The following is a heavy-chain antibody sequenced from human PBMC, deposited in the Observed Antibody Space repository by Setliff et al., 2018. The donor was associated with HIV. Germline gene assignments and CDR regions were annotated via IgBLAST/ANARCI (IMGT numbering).Heavy chain of an antibody. D-gene: IGHD3-16*01. V-gene: IGHV3-7*01. CDR3: VSRAVPGSLYHSYYFDY. J-gene: IGHJ4*02. Sequence: GGSLRLSCAASGFTFSRHWMSWVRQALGKGLEWVANIKEDGSEKYYVDSAKGRFTISRDNAKNSLYLQMDSLRAEDTAVYYCVSRAVPGSLYHSYYFDYWGQGIPVTVSS. CDR2: IKEDGSEK. CDR1: GFTFSRHW.